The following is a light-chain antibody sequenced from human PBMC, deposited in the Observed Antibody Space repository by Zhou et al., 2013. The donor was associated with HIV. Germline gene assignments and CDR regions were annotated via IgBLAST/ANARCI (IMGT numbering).Light chain of an antibody. CDR3: QQYGGSPPII. V-gene: IGKV3-20*01. J-gene: IGKJ5*01. Sequence: EIVLPQSPHTLSLSPGERATFSCRASQSVSSNYLAWYQQKPGQAPRLLIYDTSSRAPGIPDRFSGSGSGTDFTLTITRLEAEDCAVYYCQQYGGSPPIIFGQGHDWXL. CDR2: DTS. CDR1: QSVSSNY.